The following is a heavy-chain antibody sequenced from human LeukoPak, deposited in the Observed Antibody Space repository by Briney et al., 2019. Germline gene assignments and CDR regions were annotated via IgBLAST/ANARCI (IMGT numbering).Heavy chain of an antibody. CDR1: GGSINSHY. CDR3: GRGSIYDFDS. Sequence: PSETLSLTCTVSGGSINSHYWHWIRQPPGTRLEWIGYVYYTGGTNYKSSLESRVTISVATSKKQFSLRLTSVTAADTALYYCGRGSIYDFDSWGQGTLVSVSS. D-gene: IGHD3-3*02. V-gene: IGHV4-59*11. CDR2: VYYTGGT. J-gene: IGHJ4*02.